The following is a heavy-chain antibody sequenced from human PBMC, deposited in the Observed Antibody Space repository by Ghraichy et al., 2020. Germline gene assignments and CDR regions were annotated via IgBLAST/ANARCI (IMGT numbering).Heavy chain of an antibody. CDR3: ARNKESDTAMVHNWFDP. D-gene: IGHD5-18*01. V-gene: IGHV3-48*01. CDR1: GFTFSSYS. CDR2: ISSSSTI. Sequence: GGSLRLSCAASGFTFSSYSMNWVRQAPGKGLEWVSYISSSSTIYYADSVKGRFTISRDNAKNSLYLQMKSLRAEDTAVYYCARNKESDTAMVHNWFDPWGQGTLVTVSS. J-gene: IGHJ5*02.